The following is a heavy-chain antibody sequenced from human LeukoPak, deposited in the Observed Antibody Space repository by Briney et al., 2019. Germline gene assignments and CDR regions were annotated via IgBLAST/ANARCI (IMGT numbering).Heavy chain of an antibody. V-gene: IGHV4-61*01. D-gene: IGHD1-7*01. J-gene: IGHJ2*01. CDR1: GASVSDGNYY. CDR2: MFYSGST. CDR3: ARGKRTETTF. Sequence: SETLSLTCSVSGASVSDGNYYWSWIRQPPGKGLEWIGYMFYSGSTNYNPSLKSRVTISVDTSKNQFSLKLSSVTAADTAVYYCARGKRTETTFWGRGTLVTVSS.